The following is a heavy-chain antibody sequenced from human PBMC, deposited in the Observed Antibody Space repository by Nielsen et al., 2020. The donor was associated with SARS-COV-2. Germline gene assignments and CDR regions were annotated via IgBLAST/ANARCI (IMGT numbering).Heavy chain of an antibody. CDR1: GFTFSKYS. D-gene: IGHD3-10*01. J-gene: IGHJ6*02. CDR2: ISSSSGYI. Sequence: GESLKISCAASGFTFSKYSMNWVRQAPGKGLEWVSSISSSSGYIYYVDSVKGRFTISRDNAKNSLYLQMNSLRAEDTAVYYCSLGAGRDYYYGMDVWGQGTAVIVSS. CDR3: SLGAGRDYYYGMDV. V-gene: IGHV3-21*01.